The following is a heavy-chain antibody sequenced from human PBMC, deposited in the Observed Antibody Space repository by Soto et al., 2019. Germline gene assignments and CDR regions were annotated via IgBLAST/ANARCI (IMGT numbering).Heavy chain of an antibody. D-gene: IGHD4-4*01. CDR1: GFTFSSYG. V-gene: IGHV3-33*01. Sequence: GGSLRLSCAASGFTFSSYGMHWVRQAPGKGLERVAVIWYDGSNKYYADSVKGRFTISRDISKNTLYLQMNSLRAEDTAVYYCARDLVYSNSSDMDVWGKGTTVTVS. J-gene: IGHJ6*03. CDR3: ARDLVYSNSSDMDV. CDR2: IWYDGSNK.